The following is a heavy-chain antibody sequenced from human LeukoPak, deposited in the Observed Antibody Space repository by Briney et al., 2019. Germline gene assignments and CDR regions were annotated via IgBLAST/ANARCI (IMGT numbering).Heavy chain of an antibody. Sequence: GGSLRLSCAASGFTFSSYSMNWVRQAPGKGLEWVSSISSSSSYIYYADSVKGRFTISRDNAKNTLYLQMNGLRAEDTAVYFCALPPTPYYYYGVDVWGQGTTVTVSS. CDR1: GFTFSSYS. CDR2: ISSSSSYI. V-gene: IGHV3-21*01. D-gene: IGHD2-15*01. CDR3: ALPPTPYYYYGVDV. J-gene: IGHJ6*02.